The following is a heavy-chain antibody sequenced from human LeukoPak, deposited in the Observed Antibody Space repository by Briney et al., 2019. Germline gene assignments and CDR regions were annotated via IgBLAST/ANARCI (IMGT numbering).Heavy chain of an antibody. V-gene: IGHV4-34*01. J-gene: IGHJ3*02. D-gene: IGHD3-9*01. CDR2: INHSGST. Sequence: SETLSFTCAVYGGSFSGYYWNWIRQPPGKGLEWIGEINHSGSTNYNPSLKSRVTISVDTSKNQFSLKLSSVTAADTAVYYCARLRYYDILTGYWRAFDIWGQGTMVTVSS. CDR3: ARLRYYDILTGYWRAFDI. CDR1: GGSFSGYY.